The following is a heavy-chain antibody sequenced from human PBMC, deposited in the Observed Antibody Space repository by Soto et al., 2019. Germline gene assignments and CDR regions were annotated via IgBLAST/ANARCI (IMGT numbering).Heavy chain of an antibody. Sequence: QVQLVQSGGGVVQPGRSLRLSCAASGFDFNTYGLHWVRQGPGKGLEWVAGISFDGGNQYYADSVKGRFTISRDKSNNTLYLQMNSLGAEDTATYYCAKDSSVTAAGSGGWFDPWGQGTLVIVSS. CDR1: GFDFNTYG. CDR2: ISFDGGNQ. D-gene: IGHD6-13*01. V-gene: IGHV3-30*18. CDR3: AKDSSVTAAGSGGWFDP. J-gene: IGHJ5*02.